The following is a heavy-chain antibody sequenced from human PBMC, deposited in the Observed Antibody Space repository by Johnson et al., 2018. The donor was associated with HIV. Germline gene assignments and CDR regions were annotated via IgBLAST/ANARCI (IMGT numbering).Heavy chain of an antibody. V-gene: IGHV3-30*03. CDR1: GFTFSSYG. J-gene: IGHJ3*02. CDR2: ISYDGSNK. CDR3: TTELVGARGPNAFDI. D-gene: IGHD1-26*01. Sequence: QVQLVESGGGVVQPGRSLRLSCAASGFTFSSYGMHWVRQAPGKGLEWVAVISYDGSNKYYADSVKGRFTISRDDSKNTRYLQMNSLKTEDTAMCYCTTELVGARGPNAFDIWGQGTMVTVSS.